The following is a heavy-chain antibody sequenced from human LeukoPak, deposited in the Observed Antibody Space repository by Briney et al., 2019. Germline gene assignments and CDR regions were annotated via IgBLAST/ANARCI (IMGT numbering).Heavy chain of an antibody. CDR1: GYTFTSYG. CDR3: ARCSRYYYGSGSYYNSDDAFGI. CDR2: ISAYNGNT. D-gene: IGHD3-10*01. Sequence: ASVKVSCKASGYTFTSYGISWVRQAPGQGLEWMGWISAYNGNTNYAQKLQGRVTMTTDTSTSTAYMELRSLRSDDTAVYYCARCSRYYYGSGSYYNSDDAFGIWGQGTMVTVSS. J-gene: IGHJ3*02. V-gene: IGHV1-18*04.